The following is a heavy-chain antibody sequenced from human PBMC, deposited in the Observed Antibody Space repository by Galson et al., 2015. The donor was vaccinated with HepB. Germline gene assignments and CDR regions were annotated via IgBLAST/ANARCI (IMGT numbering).Heavy chain of an antibody. D-gene: IGHD7-27*01. Sequence: SLRLSCAASGFNFNSYSMNWVRQAPGKGPEWLSYISGTSGTIYNADSVKGRFTVSRDNSKNMLFLEMSSLGAEDTALYYCSKDRALTGSYYFHYGMDVWGQGATVAVSS. J-gene: IGHJ6*02. CDR3: SKDRALTGSYYFHYGMDV. CDR2: ISGTSGTI. V-gene: IGHV3-48*01. CDR1: GFNFNSYS.